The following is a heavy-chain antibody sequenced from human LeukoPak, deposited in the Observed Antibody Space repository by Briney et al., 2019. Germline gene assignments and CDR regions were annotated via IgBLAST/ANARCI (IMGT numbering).Heavy chain of an antibody. J-gene: IGHJ4*02. CDR3: AGTGLFGGNYFDY. D-gene: IGHD3-10*01. Sequence: SETLSLTCTVSGGSISSYYWSWIRQPPGKGLEWIGYIYYSGSTNYNPSLKSRVTMSVDTSKNQFSLKLSSVTAADTAVYYCAGTGLFGGNYFDYWGQGTLVTVSS. CDR1: GGSISSYY. CDR2: IYYSGST. V-gene: IGHV4-59*01.